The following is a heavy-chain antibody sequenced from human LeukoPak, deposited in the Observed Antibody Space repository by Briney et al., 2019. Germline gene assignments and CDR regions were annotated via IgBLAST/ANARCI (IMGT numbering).Heavy chain of an antibody. CDR2: INHSGST. J-gene: IGHJ6*02. Sequence: SETLSHTCTVSGGSISSGDYYWSWIRQPPGKGLEWIGEINHSGSTNYNPSLKSRVTISVDASKHQFSLKLSSVTAADTAVYYCARGWGPVGPRETRYYYYYGMDVWGQGTTVTVSS. CDR1: GGSISSGDYY. D-gene: IGHD7-27*01. CDR3: ARGWGPVGPRETRYYYYYGMDV. V-gene: IGHV4-30-4*01.